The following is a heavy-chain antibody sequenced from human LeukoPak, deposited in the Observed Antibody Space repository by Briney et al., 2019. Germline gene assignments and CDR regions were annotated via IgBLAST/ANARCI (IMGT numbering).Heavy chain of an antibody. CDR1: GGSISSGDYY. D-gene: IGHD5-12*01. CDR3: ARDASGYGYYFDY. Sequence: SETLSLTCTVSGGSISSGDYYWSWIRQPPGKGPEWIGYIYYSGSTYYNPSLKSRVTISVDTSKNQFSQKLSSVTAADTAVYYCARDASGYGYYFDYWGQGTLVTVSS. CDR2: IYYSGST. J-gene: IGHJ4*02. V-gene: IGHV4-30-4*01.